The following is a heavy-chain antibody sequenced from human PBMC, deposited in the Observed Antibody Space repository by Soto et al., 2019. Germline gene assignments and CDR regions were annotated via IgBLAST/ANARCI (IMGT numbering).Heavy chain of an antibody. V-gene: IGHV3-30*18. CDR3: AKSGRGSEGYYYYYYMDV. Sequence: GGSLRLSCAASGFTFSSYGMHWVRQAPGKGLEWVAVISYDGSNKYYADSVKGRFTISRDNSKNTLYLQMNSLRAEDTAVYYCAKSGRGSEGYYYYYYMDVWGKGTTVTVSS. J-gene: IGHJ6*03. CDR1: GFTFSSYG. CDR2: ISYDGSNK. D-gene: IGHD5-12*01.